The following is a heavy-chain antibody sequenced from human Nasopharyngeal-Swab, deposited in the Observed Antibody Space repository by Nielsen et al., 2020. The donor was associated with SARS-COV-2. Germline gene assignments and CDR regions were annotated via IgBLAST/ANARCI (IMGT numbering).Heavy chain of an antibody. CDR3: ARSDYSGYDLYFDY. Sequence: GESLKISCAASGFTFSSYWMSWVRQAPGKGLEWVANIKQDGSEKYYVDSVKGRFTIYRDNAKNSLYLQMNSLRAEDTAVYYCARSDYSGYDLYFDYWGQGTLVTVSS. CDR1: GFTFSSYW. CDR2: IKQDGSEK. J-gene: IGHJ4*02. V-gene: IGHV3-7*01. D-gene: IGHD5-12*01.